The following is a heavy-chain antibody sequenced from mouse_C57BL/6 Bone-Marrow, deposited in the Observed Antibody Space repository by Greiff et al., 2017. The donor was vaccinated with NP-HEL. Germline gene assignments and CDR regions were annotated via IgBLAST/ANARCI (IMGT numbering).Heavy chain of an antibody. CDR2: INPSTGGT. CDR1: GYSFTGYY. J-gene: IGHJ4*01. Sequence: SGPELVKPGASVKISCKASGYSFTGYYMNWVKQSPEKSLEWIGEINPSTGGTTYNQKFKAKATLTVDKSSSTAYMQLKSLTSEDSAVYYCAREKGAGYWGQGTSVTVSS. V-gene: IGHV1-42*01. D-gene: IGHD3-3*01. CDR3: AREKGAGY.